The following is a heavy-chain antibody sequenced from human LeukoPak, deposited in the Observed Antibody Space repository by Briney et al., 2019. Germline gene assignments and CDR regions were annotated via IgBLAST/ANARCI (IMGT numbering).Heavy chain of an antibody. Sequence: GESLKISCEGSGYSFTTYWIGWVRQMPGKGLEWMGVIYPGDFDTRYSPSFQGQVTISADKSISTAYLQWSSLKASDTAIYYCARHSYSSTWYYAFDIWGQGTMVTVSS. CDR1: GYSFTTYW. CDR2: IYPGDFDT. D-gene: IGHD6-13*01. J-gene: IGHJ3*02. CDR3: ARHSYSSTWYYAFDI. V-gene: IGHV5-51*01.